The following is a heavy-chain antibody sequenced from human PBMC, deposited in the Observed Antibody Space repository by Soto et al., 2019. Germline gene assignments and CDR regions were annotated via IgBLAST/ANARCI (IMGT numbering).Heavy chain of an antibody. CDR3: TTDLGYCSGGSCYWAAFDI. V-gene: IGHV3-15*01. D-gene: IGHD2-15*01. CDR2: IKSKTDGGTT. J-gene: IGHJ3*02. Sequence: EVQLVESGGGLVKPGGSLRLSCAASGFTFSNAWMSWVRQAPGKGLEWVGRIKSKTDGGTTDYAAPVKGRFTISRDDSKNTLYLQMNSLKTEETAVYYCTTDLGYCSGGSCYWAAFDIWGQGTMVTVSS. CDR1: GFTFSNAW.